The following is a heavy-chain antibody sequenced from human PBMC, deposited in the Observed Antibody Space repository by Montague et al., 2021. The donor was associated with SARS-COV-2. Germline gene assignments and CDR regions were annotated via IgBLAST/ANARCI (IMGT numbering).Heavy chain of an antibody. Sequence: SLRLSCAASGFSVSNNYMSWVRQAPGKGLEWVSVIYSGGTTHYADSVKGRPTISRDNSKNTLYVQVDSLRPEDTAVYYCAREGYSAYDYGGFDIWGQGTMVIVSS. V-gene: IGHV3-66*02. CDR1: GFSVSNNY. CDR3: AREGYSAYDYGGFDI. CDR2: IYSGGTT. D-gene: IGHD5-12*01. J-gene: IGHJ3*02.